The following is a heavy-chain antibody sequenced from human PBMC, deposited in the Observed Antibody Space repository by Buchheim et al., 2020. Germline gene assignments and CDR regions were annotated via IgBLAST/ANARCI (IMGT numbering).Heavy chain of an antibody. CDR1: GFTFSSNA. J-gene: IGHJ4*02. CDR3: AREGLPAAVAPFDY. CDR2: VSGSGSSK. D-gene: IGHD2-2*01. Sequence: EVQLLESGGGLVQPGGSLRLSCAASGFTFSSNAMSWVRQAPGKGLEWVSGVSGSGSSKFYADSVKGRFTISRDNSKNTLYLQMNSLRAEDTAVYYCAREGLPAAVAPFDYWGQGTL. V-gene: IGHV3-23*01.